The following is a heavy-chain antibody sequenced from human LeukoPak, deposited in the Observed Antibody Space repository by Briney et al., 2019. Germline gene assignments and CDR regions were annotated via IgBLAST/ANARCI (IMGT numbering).Heavy chain of an antibody. Sequence: SGGSLRLSCAASGFSVSSTYMSWFRQAPGKGLEWVSIMYSGGSKYYGNSVNGRFTISRDDSKNTVFLQLDSLRAEDTAVYYCARVATIRGQGTLVTVSS. CDR2: MYSGGSK. CDR3: ARVATI. CDR1: GFSVSSTY. D-gene: IGHD3-3*01. J-gene: IGHJ4*02. V-gene: IGHV3-66*01.